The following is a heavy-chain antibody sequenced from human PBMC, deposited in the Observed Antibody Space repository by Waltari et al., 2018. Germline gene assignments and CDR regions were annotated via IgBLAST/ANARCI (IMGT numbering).Heavy chain of an antibody. CDR1: GGSISSSSYY. V-gene: IGHV4-39*01. CDR3: ARHLSQKTLRWPRLAPPDPMDY. J-gene: IGHJ4*02. CDR2: IYYIGRT. D-gene: IGHD4-17*01. Sequence: QLQLQESGPGLVKPSETLSLTCTVSGGSISSSSYYWGWIRQPPGKGLEWIGSIYYIGRTTSNPSPKVRGPISVETSKTQFPLRLSSVTPADTAVYNCARHLSQKTLRWPRLAPPDPMDYWGQGTRFTVPS.